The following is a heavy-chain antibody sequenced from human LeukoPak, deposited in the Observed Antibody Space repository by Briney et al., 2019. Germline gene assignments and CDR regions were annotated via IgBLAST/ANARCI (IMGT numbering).Heavy chain of an antibody. Sequence: ASVKVSCKASGYTFTAYYMHWVRQAPGQGLEWMGWINPNSGGTSYAQKFQGRVTMTRDTSISTANMELSRLRSDDTAVYYCARGHLVVPGGYEDHYYGMDVWGQGTTVTVSS. V-gene: IGHV1-2*02. CDR3: ARGHLVVPGGYEDHYYGMDV. D-gene: IGHD2-2*01. CDR2: INPNSGGT. J-gene: IGHJ6*02. CDR1: GYTFTAYY.